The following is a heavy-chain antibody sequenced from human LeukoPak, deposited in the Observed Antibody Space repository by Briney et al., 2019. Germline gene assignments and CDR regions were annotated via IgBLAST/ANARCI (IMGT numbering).Heavy chain of an antibody. D-gene: IGHD6-13*01. Sequence: SETLSLTCTVSGGSISSGDYYWSWIRQPPGKGLEWIAYISHSGGTYYNPSLKSRATISLDTSRNQFSLKLSSVTAADTAIYYCARLPSGYTSSLGVFDYWGQGTLVTASS. CDR3: ARLPSGYTSSLGVFDY. CDR2: ISHSGGT. V-gene: IGHV4-30-4*01. CDR1: GGSISSGDYY. J-gene: IGHJ4*02.